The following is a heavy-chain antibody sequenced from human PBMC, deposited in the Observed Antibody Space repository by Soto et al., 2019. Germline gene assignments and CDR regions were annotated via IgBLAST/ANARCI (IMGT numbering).Heavy chain of an antibody. CDR1: GFTFSSYA. J-gene: IGHJ5*02. CDR2: ISGSGSGT. CDR3: ARGGLRAYWIDP. V-gene: IGHV3-23*01. Sequence: PGGSLRLSCAASGFTFSSYAISWVRQAPGEGLEWLSRISGSGSGTNYADSVKGRFTISRDNAKNTVYVQMNSLRAEDTAVYYCARGGLRAYWIDPWGQGTLVTVSS. D-gene: IGHD4-17*01.